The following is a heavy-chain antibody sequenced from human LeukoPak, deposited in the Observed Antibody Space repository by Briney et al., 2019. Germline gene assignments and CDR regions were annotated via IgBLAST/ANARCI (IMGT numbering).Heavy chain of an antibody. J-gene: IGHJ5*02. D-gene: IGHD3-10*01. CDR3: ARVSGGGSTMVRGFLDP. V-gene: IGHV4-34*01. Sequence: SETLSLTCAVYGGSFSGYYWSWIRQPPGKGPEWIGEINHSGSTNYNPSLKSRVTISVDTSKNQFSLKLSSVTAADTAVYYCARVSGGGSTMVRGFLDPWGQGTLVTVSS. CDR2: INHSGST. CDR1: GGSFSGYY.